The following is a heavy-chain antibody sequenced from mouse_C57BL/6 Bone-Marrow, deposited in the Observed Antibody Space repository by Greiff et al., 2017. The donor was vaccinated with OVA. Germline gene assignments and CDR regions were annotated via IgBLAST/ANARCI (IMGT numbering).Heavy chain of an antibody. CDR1: GYTFTDYN. V-gene: IGHV1-18*01. D-gene: IGHD2-5*01. CDR2: INPNNGGT. J-gene: IGHJ2*01. CDR3: ARLGSKVDD. Sequence: VQLQQSGPELVKPGASVKIPCKASGYTFTDYNMAWVKQSHGKSLEWIGDINPNNGGTNYNQKFKGKATLTVDKSSSTAYMELRSLTSEDTAVYYCARLGSKVDDWGQGTTLTVSS.